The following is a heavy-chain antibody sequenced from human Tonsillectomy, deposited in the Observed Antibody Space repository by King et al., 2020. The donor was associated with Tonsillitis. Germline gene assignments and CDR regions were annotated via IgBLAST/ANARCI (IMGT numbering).Heavy chain of an antibody. CDR3: ARGKMGGLYYYYYYMDV. V-gene: IGHV4-34*01. CDR2: INHSGST. D-gene: IGHD3-16*01. Sequence: VQLQQWGAGLLKPSETLSLTCAVYGGSFSGYYWSWIRQPPGKGLEWIGEINHSGSTNYNPSLKSRVTISVDTSKNQFSLKLSSVTAADTAVYYCARGKMGGLYYYYYYMDVWGKGTTVTVSS. CDR1: GGSFSGYY. J-gene: IGHJ6*03.